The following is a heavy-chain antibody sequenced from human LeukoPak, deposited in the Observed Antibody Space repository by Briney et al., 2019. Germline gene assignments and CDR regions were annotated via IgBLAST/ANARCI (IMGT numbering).Heavy chain of an antibody. V-gene: IGHV3-7*01. CDR3: TTVSGTSGGASHF. CDR1: KFSFNNYC. D-gene: IGHD6-25*01. CDR2: IKPDASEK. Sequence: GGSLRLSCVGSKFSFNNYCMNWVHQAPGKGLEWVANIKPDASEKSYVDSVEGRFTISRDNAENSLYLQMSSLRAEDTATYYCTTVSGTSGGASHFWGQGTLVTVSS. J-gene: IGHJ4*02.